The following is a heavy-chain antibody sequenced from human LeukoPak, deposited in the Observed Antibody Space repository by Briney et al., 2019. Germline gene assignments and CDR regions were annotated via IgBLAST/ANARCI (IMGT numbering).Heavy chain of an antibody. J-gene: IGHJ4*02. V-gene: IGHV3-74*01. CDR2: INSDGSST. Sequence: GGSLRLSCAASGFTFSSYWMHWVRQAPGKGLVWVSRINSDGSSTSYADSVKGRFTISRDNAKNTLYLQMNSLRAEDTAVYYCATSSYYYDSSGYKNNDYWGQGTLVTVSS. CDR1: GFTFSSYW. CDR3: ATSSYYYDSSGYKNNDY. D-gene: IGHD3-22*01.